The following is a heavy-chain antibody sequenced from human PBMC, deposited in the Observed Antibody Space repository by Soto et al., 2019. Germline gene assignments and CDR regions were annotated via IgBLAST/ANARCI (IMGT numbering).Heavy chain of an antibody. J-gene: IGHJ4*02. CDR3: ARCDGYNCLATIDY. CDR1: GFTVSDRY. D-gene: IGHD5-12*01. CDR2: ISSSGSAI. V-gene: IGHV3-11*01. Sequence: QVQLVKSGGGLVKPGGSLGLSCAASGFTVSDRYMSWIRQAPGKGLEWISYISSSGSAIYYADSVKGRFTISRDNANNSLSLQMNNLRAEDTAVYYCARCDGYNCLATIDYWGQGTLVTVSS.